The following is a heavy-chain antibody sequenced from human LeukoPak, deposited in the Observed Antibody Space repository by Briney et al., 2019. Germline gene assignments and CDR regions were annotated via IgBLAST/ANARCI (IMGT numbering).Heavy chain of an antibody. Sequence: SETLSLTCTVSGGSISSYYWSWIRQPAGKGLEWIGRIYITGSTNYNPSLKSRVTMSVDTSKNQFSLKLISMTAADTAVYYCARSERYNSGWYFYFDYWGQGTLVTVSS. D-gene: IGHD6-19*01. J-gene: IGHJ4*02. CDR3: ARSERYNSGWYFYFDY. CDR1: GGSISSYY. CDR2: IYITGST. V-gene: IGHV4-4*07.